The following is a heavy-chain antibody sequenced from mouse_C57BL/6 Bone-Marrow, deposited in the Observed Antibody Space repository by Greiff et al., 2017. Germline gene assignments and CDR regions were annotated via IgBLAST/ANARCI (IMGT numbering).Heavy chain of an antibody. CDR2: ISNLAYSI. Sequence: DVMLVESGGGLVQPGGSLKLSCAASGFTFSDYGMAWVRQAPRKGPEWVAFISNLAYSIYYADTVTGRFTISRENAKNTLYLEMSSLRSEDTAMYYCARDDGYYGAWFAYWGQGTLVTVSA. CDR3: ARDDGYYGAWFAY. D-gene: IGHD2-3*01. CDR1: GFTFSDYG. V-gene: IGHV5-15*01. J-gene: IGHJ3*01.